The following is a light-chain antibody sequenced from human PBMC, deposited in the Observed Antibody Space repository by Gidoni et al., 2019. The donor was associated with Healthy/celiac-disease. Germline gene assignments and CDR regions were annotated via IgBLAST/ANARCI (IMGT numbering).Light chain of an antibody. CDR1: QSISSY. J-gene: IGKJ2*01. Sequence: DIQMTQPPSSLSASVGDRVTITCLASQSISSYLNWYQQKPGKAPKLLIYAASSLQSGVPSRFSGSGSGTDFTLTISSLQPEDFATYYCQQSYSTPPTFGQGTKLEIK. V-gene: IGKV1-39*01. CDR2: AAS. CDR3: QQSYSTPPT.